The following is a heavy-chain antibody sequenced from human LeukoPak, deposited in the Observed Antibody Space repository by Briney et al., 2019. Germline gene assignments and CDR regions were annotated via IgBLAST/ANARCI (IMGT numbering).Heavy chain of an antibody. J-gene: IGHJ4*02. CDR1: GGSISSYY. CDR2: IYTSGST. CDR3: ARDEYYYDSSGYSAVFDY. V-gene: IGHV4-4*07. D-gene: IGHD3-22*01. Sequence: SETLSLTCTVSGGSISSYYWSWIRQPAGKGLEWIGRIYTSGSTNYNPSLKSRVTMSVDTSKHQFSLKLSSVTAADTAVYYCARDEYYYDSSGYSAVFDYWGQGTLVTVSS.